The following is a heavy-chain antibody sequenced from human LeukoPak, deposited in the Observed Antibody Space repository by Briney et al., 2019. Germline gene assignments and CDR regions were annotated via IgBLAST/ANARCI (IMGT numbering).Heavy chain of an antibody. Sequence: SETLSLTCTVSGGSINNSYWTWIRQPPGKGLEWIGHIYYSGGTNYSPSLKSRVTISVDTSKNQFSLKLSSVTAADTAVYYCARLSSLANIAARGRTWLDPWGQGSLVTVSS. CDR1: GGSINNSY. D-gene: IGHD6-6*01. V-gene: IGHV4-59*01. CDR2: IYYSGGT. CDR3: ARLSSLANIAARGRTWLDP. J-gene: IGHJ5*02.